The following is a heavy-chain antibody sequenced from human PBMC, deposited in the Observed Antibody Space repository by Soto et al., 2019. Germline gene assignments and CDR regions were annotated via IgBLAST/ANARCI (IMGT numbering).Heavy chain of an antibody. V-gene: IGHV1-18*01. D-gene: IGHD2-2*01. CDR3: ARVVPGAEAWFGP. CDR1: GYTFSNYG. CDR2: ISLYSDGT. J-gene: IGHJ5*02. Sequence: ASVKVSCKTSGYTFSNYGITWVRQAPGQPLEWLGWISLYSDGTNYAQKLQGRVPMTTDTSTTTAYMELTSLRSDHPAVYYCARVVPGAEAWFGPWGQGTLATVS.